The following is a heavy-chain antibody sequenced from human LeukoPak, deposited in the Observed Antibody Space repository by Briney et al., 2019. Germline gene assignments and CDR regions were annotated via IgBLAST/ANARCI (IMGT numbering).Heavy chain of an antibody. CDR2: IYTSGST. CDR1: GGSISSYY. Sequence: SETLSLTCTVSGGSISSYYWSWIRQPAGKGLEWIGRIYTSGSTTYNPSLKSRVTMSVDTSKNQFSLKLSSVTAADTAVYYCARGRALWFGQHYYYYMDVWGKGTTVTVSS. J-gene: IGHJ6*03. V-gene: IGHV4-4*07. CDR3: ARGRALWFGQHYYYYMDV. D-gene: IGHD3-10*01.